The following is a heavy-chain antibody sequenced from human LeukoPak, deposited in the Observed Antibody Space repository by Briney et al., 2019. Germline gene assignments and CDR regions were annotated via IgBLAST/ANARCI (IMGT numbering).Heavy chain of an antibody. D-gene: IGHD5-18*01. J-gene: IGHJ6*03. CDR1: GGTFSSYA. CDR3: GGYSYGSDYYYYMDV. V-gene: IGHV1-69*06. Sequence: SVKVSCKASGGTFSSYAISWVRQAPGQGLEWMGGIIPIFGTANYAQKFKGRVTITADKSTSTAYMELSSLRSEDTAVYYCGGYSYGSDYYYYMDVWGKGTTVTVSS. CDR2: IIPIFGTA.